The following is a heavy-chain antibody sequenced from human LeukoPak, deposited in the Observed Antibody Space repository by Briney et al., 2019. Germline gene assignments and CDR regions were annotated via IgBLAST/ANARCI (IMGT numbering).Heavy chain of an antibody. J-gene: IGHJ3*02. D-gene: IGHD3-3*01. CDR2: INPKSGGT. CDR1: GYTITDYY. Sequence: ASVKVSCKASGYTITDYYMHWVRQAPGQGLEWMGWINPKSGGTVYAQKFQGRVTMTRDTSSSTAYMELSRLRFDDTVVYYCARGPRITIFGVVMANDAFDIWGQGTMVTVSS. V-gene: IGHV1-2*02. CDR3: ARGPRITIFGVVMANDAFDI.